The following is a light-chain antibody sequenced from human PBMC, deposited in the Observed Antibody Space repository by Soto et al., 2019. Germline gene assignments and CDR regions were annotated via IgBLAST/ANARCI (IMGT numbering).Light chain of an antibody. CDR1: SSNIGNNY. CDR3: GSWDSTLTAAV. Sequence: QAVVTQPPSVSAAPGQKGTISCSGSSSNIGNNYVSWDQQFPGTAPRLLMYDDNKRPSGIADRFSGSKSGTSATLDITGLQTGDEADYYCGSWDSTLTAAVFGGGTQLTVL. V-gene: IGLV1-51*01. CDR2: DDN. J-gene: IGLJ7*01.